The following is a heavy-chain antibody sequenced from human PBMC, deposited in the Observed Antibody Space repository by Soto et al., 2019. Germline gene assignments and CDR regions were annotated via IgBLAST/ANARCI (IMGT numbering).Heavy chain of an antibody. D-gene: IGHD5-18*01. V-gene: IGHV4-39*01. CDR3: ARHPDAGYDFDY. CDR2: VYKSGGT. Sequence: QLQLQESCPGLVKPSETLSLTCSVSGGYISSSTYYWVWIRQSPGKGLEWIGRVYKSGGTYYNTSLKSPVSMSVDTPNNQFSLKINSVSAADTALYYCARHPDAGYDFDYWGQGILVTVSS. J-gene: IGHJ4*02. CDR1: GGYISSSTYY.